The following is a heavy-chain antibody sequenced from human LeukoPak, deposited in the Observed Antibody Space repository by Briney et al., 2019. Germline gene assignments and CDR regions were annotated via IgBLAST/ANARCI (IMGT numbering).Heavy chain of an antibody. CDR3: ARGRYGYLLFDY. V-gene: IGHV1-69*13. CDR1: GGTFSSYA. D-gene: IGHD6-25*01. CDR2: IIPIFGTA. J-gene: IGHJ4*02. Sequence: SVKVSCKASGGTFSSYAISWVRQAPGQGLEWMGGIIPIFGTANYAQKFQGRVTITADESTSTAYMELSSLRSEDAAVYYCARGRYGYLLFDYWGQGTLVTVSS.